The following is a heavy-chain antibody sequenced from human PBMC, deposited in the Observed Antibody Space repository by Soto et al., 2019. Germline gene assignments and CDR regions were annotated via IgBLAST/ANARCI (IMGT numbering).Heavy chain of an antibody. CDR3: ATGFNYYGAGTLKLDF. V-gene: IGHV4-59*01. Sequence: QVLLQESGPGLVKPSETLSLTCSVSGGSIRSYYWSWIRQPLGKRLEWIGYISYSGTTNYNPSLTRRLTISIDTTKNQFSLKLGSVTADDTAVYYCATGFNYYGAGTLKLDFWGQGTLVAVSS. J-gene: IGHJ4*02. CDR1: GGSIRSYY. D-gene: IGHD3-10*01. CDR2: ISYSGTT.